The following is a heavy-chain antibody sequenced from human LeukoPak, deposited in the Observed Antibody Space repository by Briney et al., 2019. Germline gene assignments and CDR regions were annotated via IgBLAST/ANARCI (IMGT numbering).Heavy chain of an antibody. D-gene: IGHD3-16*02. CDR2: INPNSGGT. CDR3: ARSPGRLGELSSFDY. Sequence: GAPVKVSCKASGYTFTGYDMHWVRQAPGQGLEWMGRINPNSGGTNYAQKFQGRVTMTRDTSISTAYMELSRLRSEDTAVYYCARSPGRLGELSSFDYWGQGTLVTVSS. J-gene: IGHJ4*02. V-gene: IGHV1-2*06. CDR1: GYTFTGYD.